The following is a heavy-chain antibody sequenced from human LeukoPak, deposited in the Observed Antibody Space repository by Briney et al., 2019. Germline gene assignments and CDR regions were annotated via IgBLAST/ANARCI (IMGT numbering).Heavy chain of an antibody. J-gene: IGHJ4*02. CDR3: ARDRGWRTSGYYLYHFDY. Sequence: GGSLRLSCVASGFTFTVYFMSWVRQAPGKGLEWVASIKHNGGEKYYVDSVKGRFTISRDNAKNSLHLEMSSLRVEDTAVYYCARDRGWRTSGYYLYHFDYWGQGTLVTFAS. CDR2: IKHNGGEK. CDR1: GFTFTVYF. V-gene: IGHV3-7*01. D-gene: IGHD3-22*01.